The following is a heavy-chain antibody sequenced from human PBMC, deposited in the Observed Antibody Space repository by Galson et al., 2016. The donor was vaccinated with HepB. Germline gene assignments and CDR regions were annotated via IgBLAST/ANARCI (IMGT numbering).Heavy chain of an antibody. J-gene: IGHJ4*02. Sequence: SLRLSCAASGFNFRSYWMYWVRQVPGKGLVWVSQINPDGRTTTYADSVKSRFTISRDNAKNTLYLQMNSLRAEDTALYYCARDRYCVGDCWGQGTLVTVSS. CDR2: INPDGRTT. CDR1: GFNFRSYW. D-gene: IGHD2-21*01. V-gene: IGHV3-74*01. CDR3: ARDRYCVGDC.